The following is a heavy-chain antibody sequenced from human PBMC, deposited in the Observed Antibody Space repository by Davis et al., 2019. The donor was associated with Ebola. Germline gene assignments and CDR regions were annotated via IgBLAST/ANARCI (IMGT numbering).Heavy chain of an antibody. CDR2: ISAYNGNT. Sequence: ASVKVSCKASGYTFTSYGISWVRQAPGQGLEWMGWISAYNGNTNYAQKLQGRVTMTTDTSTSTAYMELRSLRSDGTAVYYCARVRHYYDSSGYYPDAFDIWGQGTMVTVSS. J-gene: IGHJ3*02. CDR1: GYTFTSYG. D-gene: IGHD3-22*01. V-gene: IGHV1-18*01. CDR3: ARVRHYYDSSGYYPDAFDI.